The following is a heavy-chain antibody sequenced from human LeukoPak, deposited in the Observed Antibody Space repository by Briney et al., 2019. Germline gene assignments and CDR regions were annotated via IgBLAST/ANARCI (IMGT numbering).Heavy chain of an antibody. J-gene: IGHJ4*02. D-gene: IGHD1-26*01. CDR1: GDSVSSNSDP. Sequence: SQTLSLTCANSGDSVSSNSDPWNWIRQSPSRGLEWLGRTYYRSKWYNRYAVSVKSRIIINPDTSKNQFSLQLNSVTPEDTAVYYCARSGSYNFEYCCQGNLVTVSS. V-gene: IGHV6-1*01. CDR2: TYYRSKWYN. CDR3: ARSGSYNFEY.